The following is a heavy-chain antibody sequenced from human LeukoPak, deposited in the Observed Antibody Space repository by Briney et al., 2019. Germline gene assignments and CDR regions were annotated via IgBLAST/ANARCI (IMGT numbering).Heavy chain of an antibody. V-gene: IGHV1-69*06. CDR2: IIPIFGTA. CDR3: AREDYYDSGSNDY. CDR1: GVTFSNFA. D-gene: IGHD3-22*01. Sequence: SVKVSCKASGVTFSNFAISWVRQAPGQGLEWMGGIIPIFGTANYAQKFQGRVTITADKSTSTAYMELSSLRSEDTAVYYCAREDYYDSGSNDYWGQGTLVTVSS. J-gene: IGHJ4*02.